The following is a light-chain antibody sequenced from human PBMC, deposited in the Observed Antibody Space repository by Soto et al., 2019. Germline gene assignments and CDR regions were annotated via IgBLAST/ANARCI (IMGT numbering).Light chain of an antibody. J-gene: IGKJ1*01. V-gene: IGKV3-15*01. Sequence: EIVMTQSPATLSMSPGQRVTLSCRASQSVSSNLAWNQQKPGQAPRLLIYGASTRAPGIPDRFSGSGSGTEFTLTISSLQSEDCAVYYCQQYNIWPWTFGQGTKVEIK. CDR2: GAS. CDR3: QQYNIWPWT. CDR1: QSVSSN.